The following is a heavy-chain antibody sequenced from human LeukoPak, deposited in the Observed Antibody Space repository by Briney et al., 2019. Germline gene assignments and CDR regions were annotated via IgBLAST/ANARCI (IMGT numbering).Heavy chain of an antibody. J-gene: IGHJ6*03. CDR1: GFIVSSNY. D-gene: IGHD4-11*01. V-gene: IGHV3-53*01. Sequence: GGSLRLSCAASGFIVSSNYMSWVRQAPGKGLEWVSVIYSGGNTYYADSVKGRFTISRDNSKNTLYLQMNSLRAEDTAVYYCARDSNRDYYYYYMDVWGKGTTVTVSS. CDR2: IYSGGNT. CDR3: ARDSNRDYYYYYMDV.